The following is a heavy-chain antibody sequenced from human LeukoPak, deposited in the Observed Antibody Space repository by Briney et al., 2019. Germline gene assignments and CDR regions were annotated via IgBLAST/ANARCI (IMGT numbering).Heavy chain of an antibody. Sequence: KPSETLSLTCSVSGGAIRNYLWSWIRQPPGKGLEWIGNVFFTGGANNNPSLKSRVTISADTSKNHFSLKLTSVTAADTAVYYCARRSPDWMEWYFDSWGQGALVIVSS. D-gene: IGHD3-3*01. CDR3: ARRSPDWMEWYFDS. CDR1: GGAIRNYL. CDR2: VFFTGGA. V-gene: IGHV4-59*08. J-gene: IGHJ4*02.